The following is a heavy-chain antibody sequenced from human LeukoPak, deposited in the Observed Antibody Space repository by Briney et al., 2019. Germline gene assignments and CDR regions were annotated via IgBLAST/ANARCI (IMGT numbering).Heavy chain of an antibody. J-gene: IGHJ4*02. D-gene: IGHD1-26*01. CDR1: GYTLTSYG. CDR2: INPNSGGT. CDR3: ARVGVGVKYYFDY. Sequence: ASVKVSCKASGYTLTSYGISWVRQAPGQGLEWMGWINPNSGGTNYAQKFQGRVTMTRDTSISTAYMELSRLRSDDTAVYYCARVGVGVKYYFDYWGQGTLVTVSS. V-gene: IGHV1-2*02.